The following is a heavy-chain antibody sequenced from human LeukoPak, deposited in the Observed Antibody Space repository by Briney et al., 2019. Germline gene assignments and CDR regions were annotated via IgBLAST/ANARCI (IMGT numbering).Heavy chain of an antibody. CDR1: GFTFSSYW. CDR3: ARDRGGGPSGSYGEGFYDY. J-gene: IGHJ4*02. D-gene: IGHD1-26*01. Sequence: GGSLRLSCAGSGFTFSSYWMHWVRQGPGEGLVWVSSISSSSSYIYYADSVKGRFTISRDNAKNSLYLQMNSLRAEDTAVYYCARDRGGGPSGSYGEGFYDYWGQGTLVTVSS. V-gene: IGHV3-21*01. CDR2: ISSSSSYI.